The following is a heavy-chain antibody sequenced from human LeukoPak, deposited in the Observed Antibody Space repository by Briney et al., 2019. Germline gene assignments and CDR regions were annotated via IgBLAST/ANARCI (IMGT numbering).Heavy chain of an antibody. J-gene: IGHJ5*02. CDR1: GYTFTGYY. D-gene: IGHD3-9*01. Sequence: GASVKVSCKASGYTFTGYYMHWVRQAPGQGLEWMGWINPNSGGTNYAQKFQGRVTMTRDTSISTAYMELSRLRSDDTAVYYCARDHYDILTGYYQGFDPWGQGTLVTVSS. V-gene: IGHV1-2*02. CDR2: INPNSGGT. CDR3: ARDHYDILTGYYQGFDP.